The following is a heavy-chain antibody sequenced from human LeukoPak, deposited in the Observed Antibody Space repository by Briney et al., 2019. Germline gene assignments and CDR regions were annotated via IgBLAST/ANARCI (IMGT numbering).Heavy chain of an antibody. CDR3: ARGWGFYDSSGYRY. Sequence: SETLSLTCAVYGGSFSGYYWSWIRQPPGKGLEWIGETNHSGSTNYNPSLKCRVTISVDTSKNQFSLKLSSVTAADTAVYYCARGWGFYDSSGYRYWGQGTLVTVSS. V-gene: IGHV4-34*01. CDR2: TNHSGST. J-gene: IGHJ4*02. CDR1: GGSFSGYY. D-gene: IGHD3-22*01.